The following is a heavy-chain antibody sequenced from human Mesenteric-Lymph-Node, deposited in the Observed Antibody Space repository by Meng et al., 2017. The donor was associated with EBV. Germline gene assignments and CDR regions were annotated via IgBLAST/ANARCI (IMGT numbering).Heavy chain of an antibody. CDR2: IYYSGST. Sequence: QLQLQESGPGLVRPSETLSLPCTVSGGSISSSSYYWGWIRQPPGKGLEWIGNIYYSGSTYYNPSLKSRVTISVDTSKNQFSLKLSSVTAADTAVYYCAGTVQLERHWFDPWGQGTLVTVSS. J-gene: IGHJ5*02. D-gene: IGHD1-1*01. CDR1: GGSISSSSYY. CDR3: AGTVQLERHWFDP. V-gene: IGHV4-39*07.